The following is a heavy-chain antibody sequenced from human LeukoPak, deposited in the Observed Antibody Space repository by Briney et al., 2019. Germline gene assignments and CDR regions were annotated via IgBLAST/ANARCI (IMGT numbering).Heavy chain of an antibody. CDR2: ISSSSKTI. Sequence: GGSLRLSCAASGFTFGSYNMHWVRQAPGKGLEWVSYISSSSKTIYYADSVKGRFTISRDNADNFLYLQMTSLTADDTAIYYCAGLAAWGHYLYYHIDVWGKGTTVIVSS. CDR3: AGLAAWGHYLYYHIDV. D-gene: IGHD7-27*01. V-gene: IGHV3-48*01. J-gene: IGHJ6*03. CDR1: GFTFGSYN.